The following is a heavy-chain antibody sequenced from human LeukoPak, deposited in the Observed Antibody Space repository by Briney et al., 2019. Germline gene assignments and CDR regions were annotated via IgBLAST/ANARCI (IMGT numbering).Heavy chain of an antibody. J-gene: IGHJ6*02. CDR3: ATHTSPSWYYYYGMDV. D-gene: IGHD2-2*01. CDR2: IYPGDSDT. V-gene: IGHV5-51*01. Sequence: GESLKISCKGSGYSFTSYWIGWVRQMPGKGLEWMGIIYPGDSDTRYSPSFQGQATISADKSISTAYLQWSSLKASDTAMYYCATHTSPSWYYYYGMDVWGQGTTVTVSS. CDR1: GYSFTSYW.